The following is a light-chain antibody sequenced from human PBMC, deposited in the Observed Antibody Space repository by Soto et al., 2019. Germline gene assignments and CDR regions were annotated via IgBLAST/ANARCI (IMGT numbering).Light chain of an antibody. J-gene: IGLJ1*01. CDR1: SSDVGGYNY. CDR2: EVS. V-gene: IGLV2-8*01. CDR3: SSYVGSNNLYV. Sequence: QSALTQPPSASGSPGQSVTISCTGTSSDVGGYNYVSWYQQHPGKAPKLIIYEVSKRPSGVPDRFSGSKSGNMASLTVSGLQAEDEADYYCSSYVGSNNLYVFGTGTKLTVL.